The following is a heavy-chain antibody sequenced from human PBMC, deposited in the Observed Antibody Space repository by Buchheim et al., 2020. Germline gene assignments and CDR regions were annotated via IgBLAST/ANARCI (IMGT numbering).Heavy chain of an antibody. V-gene: IGHV3-33*01. Sequence: QVQLVESGGGVVQPGRSLRLSCAASGFTFSSYGMHWVRQAPGKGLEWVAVIWYDGTNKYYADSVKGRFTISRDNSKNTLYLQMNSLRAEDTAVYYCARAAQGESSGWWRYYYGMDVWGQGTT. CDR2: IWYDGTNK. D-gene: IGHD6-19*01. CDR3: ARAAQGESSGWWRYYYGMDV. J-gene: IGHJ6*02. CDR1: GFTFSSYG.